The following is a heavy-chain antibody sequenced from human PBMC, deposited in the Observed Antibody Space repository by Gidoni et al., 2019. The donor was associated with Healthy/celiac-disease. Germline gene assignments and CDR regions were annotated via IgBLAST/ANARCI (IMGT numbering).Heavy chain of an antibody. D-gene: IGHD3-10*01. CDR2: ISYEGSNK. CDR1: GLTCSSYA. V-gene: IGHV3-30*04. CDR3: ARYGEWSGVARYCMDV. J-gene: IGHJ6*02. Sequence: VQLVESGGCVVQPGRSLSLSGSASGLTCSSYAMHWVRQAPGKGLEWVAVISYEGSNKYYADSVKGRFTISRDNSKNTLYLQMNSLRAEDTAVYSCARYGEWSGVARYCMDVWGQGTTVTVSS.